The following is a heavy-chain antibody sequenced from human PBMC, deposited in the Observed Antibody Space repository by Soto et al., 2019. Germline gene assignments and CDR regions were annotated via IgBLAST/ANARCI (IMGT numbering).Heavy chain of an antibody. CDR2: IYSAVST. D-gene: IGHD5-18*01. CDR1: GLTFSSSY. J-gene: IGHJ4*02. CDR3: ARASEPEYSSAIFFDI. V-gene: IGHV3-53*01. Sequence: XGSLRLSFAASGLTFSSSYMSWVRQAPGKGLQWVSVIYSAVSTYYANSVKGRFTISRDISTNMVYLQMSSLTDEDTAVYYCARASEPEYSSAIFFDIWGQGALVTVSS.